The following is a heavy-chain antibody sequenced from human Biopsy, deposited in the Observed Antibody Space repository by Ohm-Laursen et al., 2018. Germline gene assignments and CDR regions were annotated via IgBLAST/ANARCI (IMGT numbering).Heavy chain of an antibody. J-gene: IGHJ2*01. D-gene: IGHD1-26*01. Sequence: TLSLTWTVSGGFISSYYWSWIRQPPGKGLEWIGYIYYTGSTNYNPSLKSRVTISVDTSMNHLSLRLTSVTAADTAVYYCARHAPSYSGSYWRYFDLWGRGTLVTVSS. CDR1: GGFISSYY. CDR2: IYYTGST. CDR3: ARHAPSYSGSYWRYFDL. V-gene: IGHV4-59*08.